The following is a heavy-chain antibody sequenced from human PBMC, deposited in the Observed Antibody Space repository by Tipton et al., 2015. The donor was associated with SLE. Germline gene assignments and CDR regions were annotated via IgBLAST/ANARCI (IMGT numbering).Heavy chain of an antibody. J-gene: IGHJ2*01. CDR2: ISSSSSYI. Sequence: SLRLSCAASGFTFSSYSMNWVRQAPGKGLEWVSSISSSSSYIYYADSVKGRFTISRDNAKNSLYLQMNSLRAEDTAVYYCARDGTTANWYFDLWGRGTLVTVSS. CDR1: GFTFSSYS. D-gene: IGHD4-17*01. CDR3: ARDGTTANWYFDL. V-gene: IGHV3-21*01.